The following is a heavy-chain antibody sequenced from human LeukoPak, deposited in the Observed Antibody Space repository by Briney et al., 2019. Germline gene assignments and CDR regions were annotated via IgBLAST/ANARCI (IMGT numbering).Heavy chain of an antibody. CDR2: MNPNSGNT. D-gene: IGHD5-12*01. CDR3: ARGPYSGYDYLLS. CDR1: GYTFTSYD. V-gene: IGHV1-8*01. Sequence: ASVKVSCKASGYTFTSYDINWVRQAPGQGLEWMGWMNPNSGNTGYAQKFQGRVTMTRNTSISTAYMELSSLRSEDTAVYCCARGPYSGYDYLLSWGQGTLVTVSS. J-gene: IGHJ5*02.